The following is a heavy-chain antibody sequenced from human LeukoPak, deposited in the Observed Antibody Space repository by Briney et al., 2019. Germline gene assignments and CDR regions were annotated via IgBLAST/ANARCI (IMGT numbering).Heavy chain of an antibody. CDR1: GDSVSSRTYY. CDR2: IYNSGST. J-gene: IGHJ4*02. V-gene: IGHV4-61*01. Sequence: SETLSLTCTVSGDSVSSRTYYWSCIRQPPGKGLEWIGYIYNSGSTNYNPSLKSRVTISVDTSKNQFSLKLTSVTAADTAVYYCASAPNVRYYDYWGQGTLVTVSS. CDR3: ASAPNVRYYDY.